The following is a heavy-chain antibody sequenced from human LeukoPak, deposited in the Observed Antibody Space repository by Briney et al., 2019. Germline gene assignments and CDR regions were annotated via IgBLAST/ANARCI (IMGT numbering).Heavy chain of an antibody. CDR1: GYTFTSYY. J-gene: IGHJ4*02. V-gene: IGHV1-46*01. CDR3: ATDSSGWYALDY. Sequence: ASVKVSCKASGYTFTSYYMHWVRQAPGQGLEWMGIISPSGGSTSYAQKFQGRVTMTRDTSASTVYMELSSLRSEDTAVYYCATDSSGWYALDYWGQGTLVTVSS. D-gene: IGHD6-19*01. CDR2: ISPSGGST.